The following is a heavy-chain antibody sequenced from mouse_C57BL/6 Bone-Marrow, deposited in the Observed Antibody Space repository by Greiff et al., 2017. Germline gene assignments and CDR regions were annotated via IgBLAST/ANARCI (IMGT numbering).Heavy chain of an antibody. Sequence: DVMLVESGGGLVQPKGSLKLSCAASGFSFNTYAMNWVRQAPGKGLEWVARIRSKSNNYATYYADSVKDRFTISRDDSESMLYLQMNNLKTEDTAMYYCVRRSPYAMDYWGQGTSVTGSS. V-gene: IGHV10-1*01. J-gene: IGHJ4*01. D-gene: IGHD6-1*01. CDR3: VRRSPYAMDY. CDR2: IRSKSNNYAT. CDR1: GFSFNTYA.